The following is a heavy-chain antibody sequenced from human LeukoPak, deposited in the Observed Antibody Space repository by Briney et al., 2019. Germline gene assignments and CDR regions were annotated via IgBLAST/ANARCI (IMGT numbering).Heavy chain of an antibody. Sequence: SETLSLTCTVSGDSISSYYWSWIRQPPGKGLEWMGYIYYSGSTNYNPSLKSRVTISVDTSKNQFSLKLSSVTAADTAVYYCARHRYGGNSFDYWGQGTLVTVSS. CDR2: IYYSGST. V-gene: IGHV4-59*08. D-gene: IGHD4-23*01. CDR3: ARHRYGGNSFDY. J-gene: IGHJ4*02. CDR1: GDSISSYY.